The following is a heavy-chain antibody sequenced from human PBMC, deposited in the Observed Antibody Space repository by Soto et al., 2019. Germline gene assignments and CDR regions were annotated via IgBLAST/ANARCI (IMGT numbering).Heavy chain of an antibody. D-gene: IGHD6-13*01. CDR3: ARDPVKQLVHYYYYGMDV. Sequence: QVQLVESGGGVVQPGRSLRLSCAASGFTFSSYAMHWVRQAPGKGLEWVAVISYDGSNKYYADSVKGRFTISRDNSKNTLYLQMNSLRAEDTAVYYCARDPVKQLVHYYYYGMDVWGQGTTVTVSS. CDR2: ISYDGSNK. V-gene: IGHV3-30-3*01. J-gene: IGHJ6*02. CDR1: GFTFSSYA.